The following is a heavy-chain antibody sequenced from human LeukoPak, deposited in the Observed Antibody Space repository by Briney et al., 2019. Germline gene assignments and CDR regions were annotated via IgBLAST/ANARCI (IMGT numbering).Heavy chain of an antibody. CDR2: IYYSGST. Sequence: SETLSLTCTVSGGSLSSSSYYWGWIRQPPGKGLEWIGSIYYSGSTNYNPSLKSRVTISVDTSKNQFSLKLSSVTAADTAVYYCARDMEYYYDSSGPDAFDIWGQGTMVTVSS. D-gene: IGHD3-22*01. V-gene: IGHV4-39*07. J-gene: IGHJ3*02. CDR1: GGSLSSSSYY. CDR3: ARDMEYYYDSSGPDAFDI.